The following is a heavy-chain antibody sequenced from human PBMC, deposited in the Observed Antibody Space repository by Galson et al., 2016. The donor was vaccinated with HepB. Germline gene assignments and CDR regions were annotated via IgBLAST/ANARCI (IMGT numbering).Heavy chain of an antibody. CDR2: IIPVFDTT. V-gene: IGHV1-69*13. CDR3: ARSNFWSGSPTHYYYMDV. Sequence: SVKVSCKASRGTFSSFAFTWVRQAPGQGLDWVGGIIPVFDTTNYAPRFQGIVTITADESTGTVYMELSRLRSDDTAVYYCARSNFWSGSPTHYYYMDVGGTGTTVTVSS. D-gene: IGHD3-3*01. CDR1: RGTFSSFA. J-gene: IGHJ6*03.